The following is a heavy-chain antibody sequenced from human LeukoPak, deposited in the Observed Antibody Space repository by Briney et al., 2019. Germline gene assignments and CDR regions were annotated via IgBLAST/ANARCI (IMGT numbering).Heavy chain of an antibody. CDR2: ISYDGSNK. Sequence: TGGSLRLSCAASGFTFSSYAMHWVRQAPGKGLEWVAVISYDGSNKYYADSVKGRFTISRDNSKSTLYLQMNSLRAEDTAVYYCARGDTYSSGWGTGFDYWGQGTLVTVSS. CDR1: GFTFSSYA. CDR3: ARGDTYSSGWGTGFDY. D-gene: IGHD6-19*01. V-gene: IGHV3-30-3*01. J-gene: IGHJ4*02.